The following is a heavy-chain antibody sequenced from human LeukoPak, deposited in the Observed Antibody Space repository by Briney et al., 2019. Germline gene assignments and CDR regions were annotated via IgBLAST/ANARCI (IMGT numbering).Heavy chain of an antibody. CDR3: ARVYDSSGSYVGH. CDR1: GVAFSDYS. J-gene: IGHJ4*02. V-gene: IGHV4-34*01. CDR2: INHSGST. D-gene: IGHD3-22*01. Sequence: SETLSLIWAVYGVAFSDYSCSWFRQPPGKGLEWIGQINHSGSTNYNPSVKSRVTLSADTSQSQFSLKVNSVTAADTAVYYCARVYDSSGSYVGHCGPLTIVTFSS.